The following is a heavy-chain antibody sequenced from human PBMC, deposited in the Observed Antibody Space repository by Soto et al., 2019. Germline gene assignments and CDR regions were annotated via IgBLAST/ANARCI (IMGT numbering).Heavy chain of an antibody. Sequence: QVQLVQSGAEVKKSGSSVKVSCKASGGTFSSYAISWVRQAPGQGLEWMGGINPNSGGTKYAEKFQGRVTMTRDTPMSTAYMELNWLRSDDTAVYYCARDSGTTPPWFYGMDVWGQGTTVTVSS. J-gene: IGHJ6*02. D-gene: IGHD1-7*01. CDR2: INPNSGGT. CDR3: ARDSGTTPPWFYGMDV. V-gene: IGHV1-2*02. CDR1: GGTFSSYA.